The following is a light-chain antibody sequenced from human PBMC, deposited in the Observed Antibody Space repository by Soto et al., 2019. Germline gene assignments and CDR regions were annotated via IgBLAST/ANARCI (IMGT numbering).Light chain of an antibody. CDR3: QKSYSTPPD. Sequence: DIQMTHSPSSLSASVLYRVTITFRASQSISSYLNWYQQKPGKAPKLLIYAASSLQSGVPSRFSGSGSGTDFTLTISSLQPEDFATYYCQKSYSTPPDFGQGTRLEIK. CDR2: AAS. CDR1: QSISSY. J-gene: IGKJ5*01. V-gene: IGKV1-39*01.